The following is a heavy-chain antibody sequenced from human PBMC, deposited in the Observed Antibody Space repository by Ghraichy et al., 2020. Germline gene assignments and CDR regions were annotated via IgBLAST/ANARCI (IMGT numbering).Heavy chain of an antibody. CDR1: GFTFTLFS. CDR3: AKQKGRGPAFDV. CDR2: IGGSGSPS. Sequence: LTCAASGFTFTLFSMSWVRQSPGKGLEWVSSIGGSGSPSFHADSVNGRFTISRDNSNNTLYLQMNSLRFDDTAIYYCAKQKGRGPAFDVWGPGTMVTVSS. J-gene: IGHJ3*01. V-gene: IGHV3-23*01. D-gene: IGHD3/OR15-3a*01.